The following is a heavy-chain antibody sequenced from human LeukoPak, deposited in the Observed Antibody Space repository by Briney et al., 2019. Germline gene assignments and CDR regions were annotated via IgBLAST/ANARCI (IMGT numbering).Heavy chain of an antibody. D-gene: IGHD3-10*01. V-gene: IGHV3-23*01. CDR2: IVASDGST. Sequence: PGGSLRLSCAASGFTFSSYAMTWVRQAPGKGLEWVSTIVASDGSTYYADSVKGRFTISRDNSKNTLFLQMNSLRAEDTALYYCAKDAVAPGSGGDYFDVWGQETLVAVSS. CDR1: GFTFSSYA. CDR3: AKDAVAPGSGGDYFDV. J-gene: IGHJ4*02.